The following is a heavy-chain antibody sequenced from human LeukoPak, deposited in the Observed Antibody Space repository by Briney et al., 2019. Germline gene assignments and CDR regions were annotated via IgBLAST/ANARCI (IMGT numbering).Heavy chain of an antibody. CDR2: IYHSGST. CDR1: GGSISSGGYY. CDR3: ARLIEDIVVVPAALSYYYYHMDV. J-gene: IGHJ6*03. Sequence: PSETLSLTCTVSGGSISSGGYYWSWIRQPPGKGLEWIGYIYHSGSTYYNPSLKSRVTISVDRSKNQFSLKLSSVTAADTAVYYCARLIEDIVVVPAALSYYYYHMDVWGKGTTVTVSS. D-gene: IGHD2-2*01. V-gene: IGHV4-30-2*01.